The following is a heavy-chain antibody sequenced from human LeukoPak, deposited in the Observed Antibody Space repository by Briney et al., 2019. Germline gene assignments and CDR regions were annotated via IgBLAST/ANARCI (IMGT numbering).Heavy chain of an antibody. CDR3: ARDGSLLGRYYFDY. D-gene: IGHD3-10*01. V-gene: IGHV4-61*02. Sequence: PSETLSLTCTVSGGSISSGSYYWSWIRQPAGKGLEWIGRIYTSGSTNYNPSLKSRVTISVDTSKNQFSLKLSSVTAADTAVYYCARDGSLLGRYYFDYWGQGTLVTVSS. CDR2: IYTSGST. CDR1: GGSISSGSYY. J-gene: IGHJ4*02.